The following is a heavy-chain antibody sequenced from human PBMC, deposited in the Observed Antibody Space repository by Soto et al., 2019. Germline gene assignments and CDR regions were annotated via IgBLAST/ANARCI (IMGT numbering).Heavy chain of an antibody. Sequence: GASVKVSCKASGYTFTGYYMHWVRQAPGQGLEWMGWINPNSGGTNYAQKFQGWVTMTRGTSISTAYMELSRLRSDDTAVYYCAREAGYYDSSGYFDYWGQGTLVTVSS. V-gene: IGHV1-2*04. J-gene: IGHJ4*02. D-gene: IGHD3-22*01. CDR1: GYTFTGYY. CDR3: AREAGYYDSSGYFDY. CDR2: INPNSGGT.